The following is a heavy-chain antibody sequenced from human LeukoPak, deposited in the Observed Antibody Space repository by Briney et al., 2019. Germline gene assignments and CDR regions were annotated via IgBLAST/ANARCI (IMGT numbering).Heavy chain of an antibody. CDR1: GFTFSSYA. CDR2: ISGSGGST. Sequence: GGSLRLSCAASGFTFSSYAMSWVRQAPGKGLEGVSAISGSGGSTYYADSVKGRFTISRDNSKNTLYLQMNSLRAEDTAVYYCAKSRKYNWNYGNAFDIWGQGTMVTVSS. V-gene: IGHV3-23*01. D-gene: IGHD1-7*01. J-gene: IGHJ3*02. CDR3: AKSRKYNWNYGNAFDI.